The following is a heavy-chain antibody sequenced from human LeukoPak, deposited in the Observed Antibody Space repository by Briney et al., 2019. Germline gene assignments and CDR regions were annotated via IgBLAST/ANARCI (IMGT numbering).Heavy chain of an antibody. CDR3: ARVEWFGDKINYYYYMDV. V-gene: IGHV4-4*07. CDR1: GGSITTYY. J-gene: IGHJ6*03. CDR2: IYPSGST. D-gene: IGHD3-10*01. Sequence: RSSETLSLTCTVSGGSITTYYWSWIRQPAGKGLEWIGRIYPSGSTNYNPSLKSRVTMSVDISKNQFSLKLNSVTAADTAVYYCARVEWFGDKINYYYYMDVWGKGTTVTVSS.